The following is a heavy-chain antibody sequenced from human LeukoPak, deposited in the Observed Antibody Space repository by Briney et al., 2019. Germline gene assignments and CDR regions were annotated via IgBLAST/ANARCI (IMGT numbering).Heavy chain of an antibody. V-gene: IGHV3-7*01. J-gene: IGHJ3*02. D-gene: IGHD3-10*01. CDR2: IKQEGSEK. CDR1: GFTFSSYW. CDR3: ARDRRWFGETNAFDI. Sequence: GGSLRLSCAASGFTFSSYWMSWVRQAPGKGLEWVANIKQEGSEKYYVDSVKGRFTISRDNAKNSLYLQMNSLRAEDTAVYYCARDRRWFGETNAFDIWGQGTMVTVSS.